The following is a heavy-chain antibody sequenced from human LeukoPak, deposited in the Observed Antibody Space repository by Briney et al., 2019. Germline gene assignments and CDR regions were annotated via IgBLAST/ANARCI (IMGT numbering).Heavy chain of an antibody. CDR1: GGSISSGSYY. CDR2: IYTSGST. J-gene: IGHJ4*02. V-gene: IGHV4-61*02. CDR3: ARGMAVAVPFDY. Sequence: PSETLSLTCTVSGGSISSGSYYWSWIRQPAGKGLEWIGRIYTSGSTNYNPSLKSRVTISVDTSKNQSSLKLSSVTAADTAVYYCARGMAVAVPFDYWGQGTLVTVSS. D-gene: IGHD6-19*01.